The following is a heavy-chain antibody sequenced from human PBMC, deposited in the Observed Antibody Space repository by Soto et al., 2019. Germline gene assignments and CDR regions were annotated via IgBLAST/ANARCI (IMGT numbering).Heavy chain of an antibody. V-gene: IGHV3-53*01. CDR3: ASTMIVVVIPVPYYYYGMDV. CDR1: GFTVISNY. Sequence: PGGSLRLSCASSGFTVISNYMSWVRQAPGKGLEWVSVIYSGGSTYYADSVKGRFTISRDNSKNTLYLQMNSLRAEDTAVYYCASTMIVVVIPVPYYYYGMDVWGQGTTVTVSS. J-gene: IGHJ6*02. D-gene: IGHD3-22*01. CDR2: IYSGGST.